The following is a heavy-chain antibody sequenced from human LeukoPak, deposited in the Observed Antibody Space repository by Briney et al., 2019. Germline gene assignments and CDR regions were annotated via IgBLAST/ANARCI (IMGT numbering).Heavy chain of an antibody. CDR1: GYTVTSYG. V-gene: IGHV1-18*01. CDR3: ARVFLVGATEGYWFDP. Sequence: GASVKVSCKASGYTVTSYGISWVRQAPGQGLEWMGWISAYNGNTNYAQKLQGRVTMTTDTSTSTAYMELRSLRSDDTAVYYCARVFLVGATEGYWFDPWGQGTLATVSS. J-gene: IGHJ5*02. CDR2: ISAYNGNT. D-gene: IGHD1-26*01.